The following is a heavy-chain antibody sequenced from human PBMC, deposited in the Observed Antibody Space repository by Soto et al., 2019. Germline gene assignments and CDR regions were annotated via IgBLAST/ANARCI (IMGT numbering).Heavy chain of an antibody. D-gene: IGHD6-13*01. Sequence: QLQLQESGPGLVKPSETLSLTCTVSGGSISSSSYYWGWIRQPPGKGLEWIGSIYYSGSTYYNPSLKSRVTIPVDTSKNQFSLKLSSVTAADTAVYYCASRSLHLSSSCWPSWGQGTLVTVSS. V-gene: IGHV4-39*01. J-gene: IGHJ5*02. CDR3: ASRSLHLSSSCWPS. CDR2: IYYSGST. CDR1: GGSISSSSYY.